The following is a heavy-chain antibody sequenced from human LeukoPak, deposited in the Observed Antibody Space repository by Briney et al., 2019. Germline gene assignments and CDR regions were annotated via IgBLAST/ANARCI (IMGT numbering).Heavy chain of an antibody. CDR2: IKQDGSEK. V-gene: IGHV3-7*01. Sequence: GGSLRLSCAASGFTFSSYWMSWVRQAPGKGLEWVANIKQDGSEKYYVDSVKGRFTISRDNAKNSLYLQMNSLRAEGTAVYYCASSALDSCSFNFDYWGQGTLVTVSS. J-gene: IGHJ4*02. D-gene: IGHD6-13*01. CDR1: GFTFSSYW. CDR3: ASSALDSCSFNFDY.